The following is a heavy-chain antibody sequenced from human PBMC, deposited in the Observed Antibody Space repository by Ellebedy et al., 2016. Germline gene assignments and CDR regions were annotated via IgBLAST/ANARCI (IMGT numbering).Heavy chain of an antibody. CDR3: ARGIVTPFFDS. V-gene: IGHV4-59*12. CDR2: IFYSGGT. D-gene: IGHD1-26*01. Sequence: SETLSLTCSVSGGSISSYFWSWIRQPPGKGLEWIAYIFYSGGTNSNPSLKSQVIMSLDTSKNQFSLRLTSLTAADTAVYYCARGIVTPFFDSWGQGTLVTVSS. J-gene: IGHJ4*02. CDR1: GGSISSYF.